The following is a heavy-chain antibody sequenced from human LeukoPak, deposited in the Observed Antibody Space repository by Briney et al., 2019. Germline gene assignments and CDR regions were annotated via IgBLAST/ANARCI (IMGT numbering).Heavy chain of an antibody. D-gene: IGHD3-10*01. CDR3: ARPRGSGSYFYFDS. CDR1: GFTFSSYD. CDR2: IWYDGSNK. Sequence: GRSLRLSCAASGFTFSSYDMHWVRQAPGKGLEWVAVIWYDGSNKYYADSVSGRFNISRDNSKNTLYLQMNSLRAEDTAVYYCARPRGSGSYFYFDSWGQGTLVTVSS. J-gene: IGHJ4*02. V-gene: IGHV3-33*01.